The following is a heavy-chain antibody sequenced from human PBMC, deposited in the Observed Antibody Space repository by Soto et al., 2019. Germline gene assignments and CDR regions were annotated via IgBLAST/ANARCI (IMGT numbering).Heavy chain of an antibody. J-gene: IGHJ3*02. D-gene: IGHD5-12*01. CDR3: ARGDIVATQIDALAI. CDR2: INHSGST. V-gene: IGHV4-34*01. Sequence: SETLSLTCAVYGGSFSGYYWSWIRQPPGKGLEWIGEINHSGSTNYNPSLKSRVTISVDTSKNQFSLKLSSVTAADTAVYYCARGDIVATQIDALAISGRGTMV. CDR1: GGSFSGYY.